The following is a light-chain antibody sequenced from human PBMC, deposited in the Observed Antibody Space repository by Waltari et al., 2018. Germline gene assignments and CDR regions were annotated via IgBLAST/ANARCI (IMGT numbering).Light chain of an antibody. CDR1: RTVSSS. V-gene: IGKV6-21*01. J-gene: IGKJ1*01. CDR2: YAS. Sequence: EIWLTQAPDFSSLAPKETVTITCRASRTVSSSLHWYQQKPGQTPKLLIDYASQSFSGVPSRFTGSGSGTDYTLTISDLEAEDAATYFCHQSANLPHTFGQGTRLEIK. CDR3: HQSANLPHT.